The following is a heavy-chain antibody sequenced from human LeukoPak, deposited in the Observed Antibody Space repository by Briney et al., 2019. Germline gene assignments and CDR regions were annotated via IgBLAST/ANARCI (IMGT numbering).Heavy chain of an antibody. CDR2: ISSSGSYI. J-gene: IGHJ6*03. CDR1: GFTFSSYS. V-gene: IGHV3-21*01. Sequence: GGSLRLSCAASGFTFSSYSMNWVRQAPGKGLEWVSSISSSGSYIEYADSVKGRFTISRDNAKNSLYLQMNSLRAEDTAVYYCAGVGLPLYYYHYMDVWGKGTTVTVSS. D-gene: IGHD5-12*01. CDR3: AGVGLPLYYYHYMDV.